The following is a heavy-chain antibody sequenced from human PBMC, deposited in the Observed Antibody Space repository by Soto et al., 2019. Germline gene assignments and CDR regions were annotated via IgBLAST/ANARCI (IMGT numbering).Heavy chain of an antibody. CDR1: GFTFSSYI. V-gene: IGHV3-21*01. CDR3: ARARGGYYDFWSGLNPYYFDY. Sequence: GGSLRLSCAPSGFTFSSYIMNWVRQAPGKGLEWVSSISSSSSYIYYADSVKGRFTISRDNAKNSLYLQMNSLRAEDTAVYYCARARGGYYDFWSGLNPYYFDYWGQGTLVTVSS. D-gene: IGHD3-3*01. CDR2: ISSSSSYI. J-gene: IGHJ4*02.